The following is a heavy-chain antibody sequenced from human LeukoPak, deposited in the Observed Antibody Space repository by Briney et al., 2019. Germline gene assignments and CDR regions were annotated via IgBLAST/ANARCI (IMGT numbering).Heavy chain of an antibody. J-gene: IGHJ6*02. CDR3: VAADYYYAMDV. CDR1: GFTFSSFS. CDR2: ISSSSSYI. V-gene: IGHV3-21*01. Sequence: GGSLRLSFAASGFTFSSFSMNSVRQAPGKGLEWVSSISSSSSYIYYADSVKGRFTISRDISKNTLYLQMSNLRAEEAAVYYCVAADYYYAMDVWGQGTTVTVSS.